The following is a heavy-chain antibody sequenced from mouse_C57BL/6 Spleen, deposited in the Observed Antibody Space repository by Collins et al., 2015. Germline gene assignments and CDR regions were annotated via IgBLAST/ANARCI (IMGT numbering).Heavy chain of an antibody. CDR1: GFTFSRYG. Sequence: EVQLVESGGDLVKPGGSLKLSCAASGFTFSRYGMSWVRRTPDKRLEWVATISSDGTYTYYPDSVKGRFTISRDNPKITLYLQMSSLKSEDTAMYYCTNLIYYDYDVFAYWGQGTLVTVSA. CDR2: ISSDGTYT. V-gene: IGHV5-6*01. J-gene: IGHJ3*01. CDR3: TNLIYYDYDVFAY. D-gene: IGHD2-4*01.